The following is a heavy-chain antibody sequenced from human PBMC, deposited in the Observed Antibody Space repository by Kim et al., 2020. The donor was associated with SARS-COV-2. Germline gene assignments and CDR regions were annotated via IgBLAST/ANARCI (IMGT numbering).Heavy chain of an antibody. CDR3: GRRTYSGYDYYFDP. J-gene: IGHJ5*02. Sequence: NPSHNSRVTISVDTSKNQFSLKLSSVTAADTAVYYCGRRTYSGYDYYFDPWGQGTLVTVSS. V-gene: IGHV4-59*08. D-gene: IGHD5-12*01.